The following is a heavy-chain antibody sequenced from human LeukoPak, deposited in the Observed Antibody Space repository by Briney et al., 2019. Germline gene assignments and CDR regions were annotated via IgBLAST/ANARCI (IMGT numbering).Heavy chain of an antibody. CDR2: ISRSSSYK. J-gene: IGHJ6*03. V-gene: IGHV3-21*06. D-gene: IGHD3-9*01. Sequence: GGSLRLSCAASGFTFSSYTMNWVRQAPGKRLEWVSSISRSSSYKYYADSVKGRFTISRDNAKNSLSLQMNSLRAEDTAVYYCARDKGEYDILGVTGYYYYDYMDVWGKGTTVTVSS. CDR1: GFTFSSYT. CDR3: ARDKGEYDILGVTGYYYYDYMDV.